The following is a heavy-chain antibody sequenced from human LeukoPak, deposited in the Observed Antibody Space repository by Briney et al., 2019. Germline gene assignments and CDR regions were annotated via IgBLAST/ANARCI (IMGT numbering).Heavy chain of an antibody. CDR3: AGGRLVATSKAVAIDY. J-gene: IGHJ4*02. CDR1: GFTFRNSW. Sequence: GGSLRLSCAASGFTFRNSWLHWVRQAPGKGLVWVSRINERGSSTSYADSVKGRFTISRDNAKNTLYLQMNNLRADDTAVYYCAGGRLVATSKAVAIDYWGQGTLVTVSS. V-gene: IGHV3-74*01. CDR2: INERGSST. D-gene: IGHD5-12*01.